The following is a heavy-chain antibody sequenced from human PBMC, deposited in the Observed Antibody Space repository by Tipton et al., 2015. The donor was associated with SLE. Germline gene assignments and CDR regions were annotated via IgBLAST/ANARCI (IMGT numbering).Heavy chain of an antibody. V-gene: IGHV4-30-2*01. J-gene: IGHJ4*02. CDR1: GGSISSGGYS. D-gene: IGHD1-26*01. CDR2: IYHSGST. CDR3: ASGVGVTRGDY. Sequence: TLSLTCAVSGGSISSGGYSWSWIRQPPGKGLEWIGYIYHSGSTYYNPSLKSRVTISVDRSKNQFSLKLSSVTAADTAVYYCASGVGVTRGDYWGQGTLVTVSS.